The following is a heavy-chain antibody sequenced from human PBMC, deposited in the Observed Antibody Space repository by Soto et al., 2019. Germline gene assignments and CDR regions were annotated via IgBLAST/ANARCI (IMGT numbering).Heavy chain of an antibody. Sequence: QVQIQQWGAGLLKPAETLSLTCAVYGGSFSDYYWSWIRQPPGKGLEWIGEINHSGITNYSPSPKSRVTMSVDTSKNQFSLKLTSVTAADTALYYCARFPFDSNDWTNPQYFDIWGQGTLVTVS. J-gene: IGHJ4*02. CDR2: INHSGIT. CDR3: ARFPFDSNDWTNPQYFDI. V-gene: IGHV4-34*01. CDR1: GGSFSDYY. D-gene: IGHD3-22*01.